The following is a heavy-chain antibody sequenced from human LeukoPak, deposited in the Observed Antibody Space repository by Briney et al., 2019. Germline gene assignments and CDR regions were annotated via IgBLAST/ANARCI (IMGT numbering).Heavy chain of an antibody. CDR3: ARDRDGSGSPLGY. V-gene: IGHV1-8*01. CDR2: MNPKTGRT. D-gene: IGHD3-10*01. Sequence: GASVKVSCKTSRYTFTSYDINWVREAAGQGLEWMGWMNPKTGRTGFAQKFQGRLTMTRDTSISTAYMELSSLRSEDTAVYYCARDRDGSGSPLGYWGQGTLVTVFS. CDR1: RYTFTSYD. J-gene: IGHJ4*02.